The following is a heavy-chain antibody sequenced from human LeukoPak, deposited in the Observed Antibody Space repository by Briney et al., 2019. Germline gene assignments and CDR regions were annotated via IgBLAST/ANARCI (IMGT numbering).Heavy chain of an antibody. CDR1: GYSISRGYY. J-gene: IGHJ6*03. CDR3: ARTAVAGSYYYYMDV. Sequence: PSETLSLTCAVSGYSISRGYYCGWIRQPPAKGLEWIGSIYHSGSTYYNPSLKSRVTISVDTPKNQFSLKLSSVTAADTAVYYCARTAVAGSYYYYMDVWGKGTTVTVSS. CDR2: IYHSGST. D-gene: IGHD6-19*01. V-gene: IGHV4-38-2*01.